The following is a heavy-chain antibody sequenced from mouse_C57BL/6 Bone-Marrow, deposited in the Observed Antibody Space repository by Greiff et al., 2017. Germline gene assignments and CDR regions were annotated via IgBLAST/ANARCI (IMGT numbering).Heavy chain of an antibody. D-gene: IGHD2-5*01. J-gene: IGHJ2*01. CDR2: IYPGDGDT. V-gene: IGHV1-80*01. CDR3: ARPTYYSNYDFDY. CDR1: GYAFSSYW. Sequence: VQLQQSGAELVKPGASVKISCKASGYAFSSYWMNWVKQRPGKGLEWIGQIYPGDGDTNYNGKFKGKATLTADKSSSTAYMQLSSLTSEDSAVYFCARPTYYSNYDFDYWGQGTTLTVSS.